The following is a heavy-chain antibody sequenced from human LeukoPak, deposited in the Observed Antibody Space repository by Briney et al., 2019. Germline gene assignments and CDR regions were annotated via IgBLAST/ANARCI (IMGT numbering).Heavy chain of an antibody. V-gene: IGHV3-23*01. CDR3: AKRVCSSVSCPFDH. D-gene: IGHD2-2*01. J-gene: IGHJ4*02. Sequence: GGSLRLSCAASGFTFNSYALYWVRQAPGKGLEGVSTISSSGGTTSYTDSVKGRFTISRDNSKNTLYLQMNGLRAADTAIYYCAKRVCSSVSCPFDHWGQGTLVTVSS. CDR2: ISSSGGTT. CDR1: GFTFNSYA.